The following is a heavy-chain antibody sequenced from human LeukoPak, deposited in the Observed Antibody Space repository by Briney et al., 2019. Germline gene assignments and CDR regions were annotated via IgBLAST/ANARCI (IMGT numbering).Heavy chain of an antibody. D-gene: IGHD6-13*01. CDR2: IYYSGST. CDR1: GGSITPYY. V-gene: IGHV4-59*12. J-gene: IGHJ4*02. CDR3: AMTRGYSSSWSIDY. Sequence: SETLSLTCTVSGGSITPYYWSWIRQPPGKGLEWVGYIYYSGSTNYNPSLKSRVTISVDRSKNQFSLKLSSVTAADTAVYYCAMTRGYSSSWSIDYWGQGTLVTVSS.